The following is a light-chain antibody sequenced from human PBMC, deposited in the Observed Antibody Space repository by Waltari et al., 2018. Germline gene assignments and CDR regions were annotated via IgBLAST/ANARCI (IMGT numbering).Light chain of an antibody. V-gene: IGLV1-44*01. CDR2: RND. CDR1: SSTIGRNV. J-gene: IGLJ3*02. Sequence: QSVLPQPPSTSGTPGRRALIPCSGSSSTIGRNVVTWYQPLPGKAPKPVIYRNDRRPSGVPDRFSGSKSGTSASLAISGLQGEDEADYYCAAWDDSLHGHWVFGGGTKVTVL. CDR3: AAWDDSLHGHWV.